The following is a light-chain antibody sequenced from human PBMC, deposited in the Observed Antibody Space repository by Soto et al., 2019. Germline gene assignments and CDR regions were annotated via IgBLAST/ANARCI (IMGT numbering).Light chain of an antibody. J-gene: IGKJ5*01. CDR1: QSCSSN. CDR3: QQYHKWPIT. V-gene: IGKV3-15*01. CDR2: GAS. Sequence: ETMLTLSPGTLSFSPGERATLSCRASQSCSSNLAWYQQKPGQAPRLLIYGASSRATGIPVRFSGGGSGTEFTLTISSLQSEDFAVYYCQQYHKWPITFGQGTRLEIK.